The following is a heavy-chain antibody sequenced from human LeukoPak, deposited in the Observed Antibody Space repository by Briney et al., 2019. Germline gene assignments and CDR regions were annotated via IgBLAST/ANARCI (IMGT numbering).Heavy chain of an antibody. CDR3: ARGEIVGLFDY. CDR1: GGSISGYY. V-gene: IGHV4-4*07. Sequence: PSETLSLTCTVSGGSISGYYWTWIRQPAGKGLEWIGRIHSSGSTNYNPSLKSRVTMSVDTSKNQFSLRLTSVIAADTAVYYCARGEIVGLFDYWGQGTLVTVSS. CDR2: IHSSGST. J-gene: IGHJ4*02. D-gene: IGHD3-22*01.